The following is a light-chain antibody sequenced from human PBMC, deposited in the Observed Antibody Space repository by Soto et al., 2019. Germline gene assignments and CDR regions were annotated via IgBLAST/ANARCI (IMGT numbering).Light chain of an antibody. J-gene: IGKJ2*01. CDR3: HQYGYSPNT. CDR1: RSVSSRY. Sequence: EIGLTQSPGTLSLSPGERATLSCRASRSVSSRYLAWYQQKPGQAPRLLIYGTSSRATGIPDRFSGSGSGTDFTLTISRLEPEDFAVYHCHQYGYSPNTFGQGTELEIK. V-gene: IGKV3-20*01. CDR2: GTS.